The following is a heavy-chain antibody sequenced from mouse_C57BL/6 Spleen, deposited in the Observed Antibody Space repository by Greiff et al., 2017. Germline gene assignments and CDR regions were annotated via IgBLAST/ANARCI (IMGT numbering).Heavy chain of an antibody. D-gene: IGHD2-2*01. V-gene: IGHV14-3*01. CDR3: ARLNGYDSAY. Sequence: VQLKESVAELVRPGASVKLSCTASGFTIKNTYMHWVKQRPEQGLEWIGRIDPANGNTKYAPKLQGKATITADTSSNTAYLQLSSLTSEDTAIYYCARLNGYDSAYWGQGTLVTVSA. CDR1: GFTIKNTY. J-gene: IGHJ3*01. CDR2: IDPANGNT.